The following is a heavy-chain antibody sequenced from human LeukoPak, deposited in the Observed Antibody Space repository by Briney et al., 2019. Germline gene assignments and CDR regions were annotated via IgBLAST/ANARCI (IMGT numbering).Heavy chain of an antibody. Sequence: PSETLSLTCAVYGGSFSDYYWSWIRQPPGKGLEWIGEINHSGSTNYNPSLKSRVSISVDTSKNQFSLKLSSVTAADTAVYYCTRDLRDFWSGFSAFDIWGQGTMVTVSS. J-gene: IGHJ3*02. D-gene: IGHD3-3*01. CDR1: GGSFSDYY. CDR2: INHSGST. CDR3: TRDLRDFWSGFSAFDI. V-gene: IGHV4-34*01.